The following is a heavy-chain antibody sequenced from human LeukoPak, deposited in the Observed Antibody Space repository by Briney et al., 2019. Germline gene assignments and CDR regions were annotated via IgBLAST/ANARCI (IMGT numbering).Heavy chain of an antibody. J-gene: IGHJ5*02. Sequence: SVKVSCKASGGTFSSYAISWVRQAPGQGLEWMGGIIPIFGTANYAQKFQGGVTITADESTSTAYMELSSLRSEDTAVYYCAPLFGHSSSWYDWFDPWGQGTLVTVSS. CDR2: IIPIFGTA. D-gene: IGHD6-13*01. V-gene: IGHV1-69*13. CDR3: APLFGHSSSWYDWFDP. CDR1: GGTFSSYA.